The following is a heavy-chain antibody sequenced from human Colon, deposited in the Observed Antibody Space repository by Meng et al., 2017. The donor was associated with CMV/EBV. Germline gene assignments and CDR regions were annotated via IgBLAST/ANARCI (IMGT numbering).Heavy chain of an antibody. CDR3: ARTKRDDSYPRIGMDV. V-gene: IGHV4-34*01. D-gene: IGHD3-16*02. CDR2: TRDDGST. J-gene: IGHJ6*02. CDR1: GGSFSGYY. Sequence: SETLSLTCGVSGGSFSGYYWVWIRQPAGKGLQWIGETRDDGSTNYMPSLKSRVSMSIDTSKNQISLKMTSVTAADTAVYYCARTKRDDSYPRIGMDVWGQGTTVTVSS.